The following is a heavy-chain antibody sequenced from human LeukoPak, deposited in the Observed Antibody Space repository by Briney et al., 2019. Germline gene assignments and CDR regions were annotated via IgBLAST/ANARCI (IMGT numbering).Heavy chain of an antibody. Sequence: GGSLRLSCAASGFTFSSYSMNWVRQAPGKGLEWVSSISSSSSYIYYADSLKGRFTISRDNAKNSLYLQMNSLRAEDTAVYYCARDRWYYYDSSDYYHDAFDIWGQGTMVTVSS. CDR1: GFTFSSYS. V-gene: IGHV3-21*01. D-gene: IGHD3-22*01. J-gene: IGHJ3*02. CDR3: ARDRWYYYDSSDYYHDAFDI. CDR2: ISSSSSYI.